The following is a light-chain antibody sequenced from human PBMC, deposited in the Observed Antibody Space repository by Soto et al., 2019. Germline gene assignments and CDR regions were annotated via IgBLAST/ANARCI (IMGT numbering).Light chain of an antibody. Sequence: EIVLTQSPATLSLSPGERATLSCRASQSVSRYLAWYQQKPGQAPRLLISDTSNRATGIPARFSGSGSGTDFTLTISSLEPKDFAVYYCQQRSNWPIITFGQGTRLEIK. CDR2: DTS. CDR1: QSVSRY. V-gene: IGKV3-11*01. CDR3: QQRSNWPIIT. J-gene: IGKJ5*01.